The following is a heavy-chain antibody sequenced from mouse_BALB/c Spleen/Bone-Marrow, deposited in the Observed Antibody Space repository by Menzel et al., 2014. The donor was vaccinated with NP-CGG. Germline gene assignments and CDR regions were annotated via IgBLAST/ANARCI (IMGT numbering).Heavy chain of an antibody. D-gene: IGHD2-14*01. CDR2: IWAGGST. CDR1: GFSLTSYG. J-gene: IGHJ2*01. CDR3: ARVIRYESYFDY. Sequence: VKVEESGPGLVAPSQSLSITCTVSGFSLTSYGVHWVRQPPGKALEWLGVIWAGGSTNYNSALMSRLSISKDNSKSQVFLKMNSLQTDDTAMYYCARVIRYESYFDYWGQGTTLTVSS. V-gene: IGHV2-9*02.